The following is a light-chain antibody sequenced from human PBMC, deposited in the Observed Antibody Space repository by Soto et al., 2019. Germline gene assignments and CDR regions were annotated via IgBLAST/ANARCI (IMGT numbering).Light chain of an antibody. J-gene: IGKJ5*01. CDR2: GAS. CDR3: QQHDNHPMT. CDR1: QSVSSNY. V-gene: IGKV3-20*01. Sequence: EIVLTQSPGTLSLSPGERATLSCRASQSVSSNYLAWYQQKRGQAPRLLIYGASSRATGIPTRFSGSGPGTDFSLTISRLEAEDFASYYCQQHDNHPMTFGQGTRLDI.